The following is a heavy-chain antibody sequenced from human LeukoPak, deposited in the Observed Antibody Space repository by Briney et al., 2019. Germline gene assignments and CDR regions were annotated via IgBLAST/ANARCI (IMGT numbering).Heavy chain of an antibody. D-gene: IGHD3-22*01. CDR2: ISSSGSTI. CDR3: ARDGYYDSSGYDAFDI. CDR1: GFTFSDYY. V-gene: IGHV3-11*01. Sequence: SGGSLRLSCAASGFTFSDYYMSWIRQAPGKGLEWVSYISSSGSTIYYADSVKGRFTISRDNAKNSLYLQMNSLRAEDTALYYCARDGYYDSSGYDAFDIWGQGTMVTVSS. J-gene: IGHJ3*02.